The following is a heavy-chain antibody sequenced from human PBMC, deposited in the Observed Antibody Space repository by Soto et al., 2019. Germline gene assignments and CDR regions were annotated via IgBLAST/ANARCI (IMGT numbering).Heavy chain of an antibody. Sequence: QVQLQESGPGLVKPSETLSLTCTVSGGSISSYYWSWIRQPPGKGLEWIGYIYYSWSTNYNPYLKSRVTISVDTSKNQFSLKLSYVTVADTAVYYCAGGYSSSWYYFDYWGQGTQVTVSS. D-gene: IGHD6-13*01. J-gene: IGHJ4*02. V-gene: IGHV4-59*01. CDR2: IYYSWST. CDR3: AGGYSSSWYYFDY. CDR1: GGSISSYY.